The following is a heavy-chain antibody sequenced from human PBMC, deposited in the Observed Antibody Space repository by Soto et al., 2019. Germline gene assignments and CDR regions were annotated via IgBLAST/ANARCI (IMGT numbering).Heavy chain of an antibody. J-gene: IGHJ4*02. D-gene: IGHD3-10*01. CDR1: GFTFSSYG. V-gene: IGHV3-30*18. Sequence: QVQLVESGGGVVQPGRSLRLSCAASGFTFSSYGMHWVRQAPGKGLEWVAVISYDGSNKYYADSVKGRFTISRDNSKNTLYLQMNSLRAEDTAVYYCAKEDPRAFTMVRGGYWGQGTLVTVSS. CDR3: AKEDPRAFTMVRGGY. CDR2: ISYDGSNK.